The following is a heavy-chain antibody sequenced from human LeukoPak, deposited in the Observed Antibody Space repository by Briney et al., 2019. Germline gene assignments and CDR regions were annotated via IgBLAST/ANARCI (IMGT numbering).Heavy chain of an antibody. Sequence: GGFLRLSCAASGFTFSSYWMCWVRQAPGKGLEWVAKIKQDGSEKYYVDSVKGRFTISRDNAKNSLYLQMNSLRAEDTAVYYCASTLTLDYWGQGTLVTVSS. CDR1: GFTFSSYW. CDR3: ASTLTLDY. J-gene: IGHJ4*02. V-gene: IGHV3-7*02. CDR2: IKQDGSEK.